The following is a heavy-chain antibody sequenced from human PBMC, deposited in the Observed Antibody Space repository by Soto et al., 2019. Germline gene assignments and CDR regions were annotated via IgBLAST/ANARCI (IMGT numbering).Heavy chain of an antibody. Sequence: SLSLACAVCGACINNGGFSGSWIRQPPGKGLEWIGYIYQNFQRGTTYYNPSLESRVTIKVDRAKNDFYLKLTSVTAADTAVYYCARGSDVWAYGMDVWGQGTTVTVSS. J-gene: IGHJ6*02. CDR3: ARGSDVWAYGMDV. CDR1: GACINNGGFS. D-gene: IGHD3-3*01. V-gene: IGHV4-30-2*01. CDR2: IYQNFQRGTT.